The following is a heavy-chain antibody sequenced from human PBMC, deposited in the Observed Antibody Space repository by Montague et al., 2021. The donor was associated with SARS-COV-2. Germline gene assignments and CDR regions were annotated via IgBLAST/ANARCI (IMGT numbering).Heavy chain of an antibody. CDR3: ARGQVTISGVLIFIPAAGHLDG. CDR1: GGSFTDFY. J-gene: IGHJ3*01. Sequence: SETLSLTCAVYGGSFTDFYWTWIRQPPGKGLEWIGESNDRGSSNYNPSLKGRVTLSRDTSKNQFSLKLQSVTPADTAVYYCARGQVTISGVLIFIPAAGHLDGWGPGTSVTVSS. D-gene: IGHD3-3*01. CDR2: SNDRGSS. V-gene: IGHV4-34*01.